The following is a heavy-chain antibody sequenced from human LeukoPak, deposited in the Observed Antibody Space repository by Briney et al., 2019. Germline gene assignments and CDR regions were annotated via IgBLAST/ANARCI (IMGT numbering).Heavy chain of an antibody. Sequence: SETLSLTCAVSGGSVSSSSWWSWVRQPPGKGLEWIGEIYHSGSTNYNPSLKSRVTISVDTSKNQFSLKLSSVTAADTAVYYCAGDVGATLDYWGQGTLVTVSS. CDR3: AGDVGATLDY. D-gene: IGHD1-26*01. CDR1: GGSVSSSSW. V-gene: IGHV4-4*02. J-gene: IGHJ4*02. CDR2: IYHSGST.